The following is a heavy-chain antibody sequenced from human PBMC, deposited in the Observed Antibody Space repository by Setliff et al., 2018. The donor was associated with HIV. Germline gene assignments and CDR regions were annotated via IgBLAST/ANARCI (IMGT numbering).Heavy chain of an antibody. Sequence: SETLSLTCTVSGGSFSTNYWSWVRQPPGKGLEWIGYIYASGSTNYNPSLKSRVTISIDTSKNQFSLKLNSVTAADTAVYYCAKRAVQDGTVTSSNWFDYWGQGTLVTVSS. CDR2: IYASGST. CDR1: GGSFSTNY. CDR3: AKRAVQDGTVTSSNWFDY. V-gene: IGHV4-4*09. J-gene: IGHJ5*01. D-gene: IGHD1-7*01.